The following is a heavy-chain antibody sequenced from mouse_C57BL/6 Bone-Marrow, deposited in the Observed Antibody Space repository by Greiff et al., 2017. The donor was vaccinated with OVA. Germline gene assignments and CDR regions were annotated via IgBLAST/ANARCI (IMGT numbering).Heavy chain of an antibody. Sequence: QVQLQQSGPGLVQPSQSLSITCTVSGFSLTSYGVHWVRQSPGKGLEWLGVIWRGGSTDYNAAFMSRLSITKDNSKSQVFFKMNSLQADDTAIYYCAKNPLSNYYGSSYWYFDVWGTGTTVTVSS. CDR1: GFSLTSYG. J-gene: IGHJ1*03. CDR2: IWRGGST. CDR3: AKNPLSNYYGSSYWYFDV. D-gene: IGHD1-1*01. V-gene: IGHV2-5*01.